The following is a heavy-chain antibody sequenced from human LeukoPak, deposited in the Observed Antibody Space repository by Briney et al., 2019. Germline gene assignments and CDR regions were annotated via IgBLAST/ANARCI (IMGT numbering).Heavy chain of an antibody. Sequence: PGGSLRLSCAASGFTFSRNWMHWVRQAPGKGLVWVSRINSDGSSTSYADSVKGRFTISRDNSKNTLYLQMNSLRAEDTAVYYCAKDLWKLGVFDYWGQGTLVTVSS. CDR2: INSDGSST. J-gene: IGHJ4*02. D-gene: IGHD1-26*01. CDR1: GFTFSRNW. CDR3: AKDLWKLGVFDY. V-gene: IGHV3-74*01.